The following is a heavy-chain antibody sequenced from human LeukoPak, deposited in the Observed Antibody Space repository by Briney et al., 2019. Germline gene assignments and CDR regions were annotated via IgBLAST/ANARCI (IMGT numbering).Heavy chain of an antibody. CDR3: ARVGGTNIVVVPAAIFAFDI. Sequence: ASVKVSCKASGYDFTGYYVHWLRQAPGHGFEWMGWVNPRNGGTHYAQNFQGRVTITGDTSITTTYMELSSLRSEDTAVYYCARVGGTNIVVVPAAIFAFDIWGQGTMVTVSS. D-gene: IGHD2-2*02. CDR1: GYDFTGYY. CDR2: VNPRNGGT. J-gene: IGHJ3*02. V-gene: IGHV1-2*02.